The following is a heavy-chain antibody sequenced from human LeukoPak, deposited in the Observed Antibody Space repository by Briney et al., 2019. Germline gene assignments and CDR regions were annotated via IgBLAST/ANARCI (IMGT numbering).Heavy chain of an antibody. Sequence: GGSLRLSCETSGFIFSNCWMTWVRQAPGKGLEWVGNIRQDGSDKYYVDSVKGRFTISRDNAKNSLYLQMNSLRVEDTAVYYCAKVPRYYYDSSGYSYFDYWGQGTLVTVSS. CDR3: AKVPRYYYDSSGYSYFDY. CDR2: IRQDGSDK. V-gene: IGHV3-7*01. J-gene: IGHJ4*02. CDR1: GFIFSNCW. D-gene: IGHD3-22*01.